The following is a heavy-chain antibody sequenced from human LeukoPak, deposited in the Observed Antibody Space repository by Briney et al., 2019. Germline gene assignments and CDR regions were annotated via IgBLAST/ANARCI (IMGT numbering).Heavy chain of an antibody. CDR1: GGSISSGGYY. CDR2: MAYSGST. J-gene: IGHJ3*02. Sequence: SETLSLTCTVSGGSISSGGYYWNWIRQHPEKGLEWIGYMAYSGSTYYNPSLKSRSSISLDTSKNQFSLKLNSVTAADTAVYYCARDTYYYDSSGYPYDAFDIWGQGTMVTVSP. D-gene: IGHD3-22*01. CDR3: ARDTYYYDSSGYPYDAFDI. V-gene: IGHV4-31*03.